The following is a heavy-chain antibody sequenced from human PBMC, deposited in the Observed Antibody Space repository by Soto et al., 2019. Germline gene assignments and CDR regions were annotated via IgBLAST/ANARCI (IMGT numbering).Heavy chain of an antibody. Sequence: EVQLVESGGGLVQPGGSLRLSCAASGFTFSRYAMHWVRQAPGKGLEYVSTISSNGGSTHYANSVKGRFTISRDNSKNTLYLQMGSLRAEDMAVYYCARGPYHFDYWGQGTRVTVSS. CDR2: ISSNGGST. CDR3: ARGPYHFDY. V-gene: IGHV3-64*01. J-gene: IGHJ4*02. CDR1: GFTFSRYA.